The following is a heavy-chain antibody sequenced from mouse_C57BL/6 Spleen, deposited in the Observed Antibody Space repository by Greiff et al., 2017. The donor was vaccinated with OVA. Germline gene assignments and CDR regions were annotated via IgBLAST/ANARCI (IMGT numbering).Heavy chain of an antibody. V-gene: IGHV1-18*01. D-gene: IGHD1-1*01. CDR1: GYTFTDYN. Sequence: EVQRVESGPELVKPGASVKIPCKASGYTFTDYNMDWVKQSHGKSLEWIGDINPNNGGTIYNQKFKGKATLTVDKSSSTAYMELRSLTSEDTAVYYCARGEFGYYYGSSYLDVWGTGTTVTVSS. CDR3: ARGEFGYYYGSSYLDV. J-gene: IGHJ1*03. CDR2: INPNNGGT.